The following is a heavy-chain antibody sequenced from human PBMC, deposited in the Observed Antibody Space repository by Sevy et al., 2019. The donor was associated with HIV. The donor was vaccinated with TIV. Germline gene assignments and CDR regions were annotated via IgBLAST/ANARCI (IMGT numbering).Heavy chain of an antibody. CDR2: ISPHNGDT. D-gene: IGHD2-15*01. CDR1: GYTFNTYR. J-gene: IGHJ4*02. Sequence: ASVKVSCKVSGYTFNTYRLTWVRQAPGQGLEWMGWISPHNGDTNYAQKLQGRVTMITDTSTSTASMELRSLGSDDTAVYYCAGAYCSGGRCYSLAYWGQGTLVTVSS. CDR3: AGAYCSGGRCYSLAY. V-gene: IGHV1-18*01.